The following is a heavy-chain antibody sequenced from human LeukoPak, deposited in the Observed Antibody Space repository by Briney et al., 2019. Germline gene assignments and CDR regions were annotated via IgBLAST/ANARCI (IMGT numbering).Heavy chain of an antibody. CDR2: INHSGST. V-gene: IGHV4-34*01. Sequence: ETLSLTCAVYGGSFSGYYWSWIRQPPGKGLEWVGEINHSGSTNYNPSLKSRVTISVDTSKNQFSLKLSSVTAADTAVYYCASLLSLHFDYWGQGTLATVSS. J-gene: IGHJ4*02. CDR3: ASLLSLHFDY. D-gene: IGHD2-15*01. CDR1: GGSFSGYY.